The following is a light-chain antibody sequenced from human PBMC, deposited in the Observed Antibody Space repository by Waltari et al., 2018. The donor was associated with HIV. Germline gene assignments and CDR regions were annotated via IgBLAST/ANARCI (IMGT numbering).Light chain of an antibody. CDR2: DVS. Sequence: QTALTQPASVSGSPGQSITISCTGTSSDVGAYNLVSWYQQHPGKAPSLIIYDVSERPAGVSNRCPGSKSGNTASRTISGLQAEDEADYYCCSYVSEIVPCVFGGGTKLTVL. J-gene: IGLJ3*02. V-gene: IGLV2-23*02. CDR1: SSDVGAYNL. CDR3: CSYVSEIVPCV.